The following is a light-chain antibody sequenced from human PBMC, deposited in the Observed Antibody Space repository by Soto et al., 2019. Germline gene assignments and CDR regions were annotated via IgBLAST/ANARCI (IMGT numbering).Light chain of an antibody. J-gene: IGLJ1*01. Sequence: QSLLTQPASVSWSPGQSITISFTGTSSYVCGFNYVSCYQQHPVKAAKLLIFYVYIRPSWISNLFSCSKSGNTASLTISGLQAEDEADYYCSSYTTSSSYVFAAWTKVPV. V-gene: IGLV2-14*01. CDR1: SSYVCGFNY. CDR2: YVY. CDR3: SSYTTSSSYV.